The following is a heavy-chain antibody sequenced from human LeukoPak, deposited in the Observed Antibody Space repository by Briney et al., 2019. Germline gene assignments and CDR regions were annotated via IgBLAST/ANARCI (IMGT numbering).Heavy chain of an antibody. CDR3: VKDRGYYGSGENWFDP. D-gene: IGHD3-10*01. J-gene: IGHJ5*02. V-gene: IGHV3-64D*06. CDR2: ISSNGGST. Sequence: GGSLRLSCSASGFTFSSYAMHWVRQAPGKGLEYVSAISSNGGSTYYADSVKGRFTISRDNSKNTLYLQMSSLRAGDTAVYYCVKDRGYYGSGENWFDPWGQGTLVTVSS. CDR1: GFTFSSYA.